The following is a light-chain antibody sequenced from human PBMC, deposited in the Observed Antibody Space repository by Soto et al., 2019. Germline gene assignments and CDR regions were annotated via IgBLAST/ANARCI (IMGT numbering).Light chain of an antibody. CDR3: QQSYNTPRT. CDR2: AAS. J-gene: IGKJ1*01. V-gene: IGKV1-39*01. Sequence: IQMTQAPSSLPASVGDRVSITCRASQTIGNYLNWYQQRPGKAPNLLISAASTLQSGVPSRFSGSGSGTDFTLTITSLQPEDFATYYCQQSYNTPRTFGQGTKVEI. CDR1: QTIGNY.